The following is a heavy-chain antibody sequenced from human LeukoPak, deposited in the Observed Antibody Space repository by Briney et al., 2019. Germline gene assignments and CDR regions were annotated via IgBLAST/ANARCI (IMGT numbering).Heavy chain of an antibody. Sequence: ASVKVSCKASGYTFTGYYMHWVRQAPGQGLEWMGWINPNSGGTNYAQKFQGRVTMTRDTSISTAYMELSRLRSDDTAVYYCAKGIRGYSGYGYYYYMDVWGKETTVTVSS. CDR2: INPNSGGT. CDR1: GYTFTGYY. V-gene: IGHV1-2*02. D-gene: IGHD5-12*01. CDR3: AKGIRGYSGYGYYYYMDV. J-gene: IGHJ6*03.